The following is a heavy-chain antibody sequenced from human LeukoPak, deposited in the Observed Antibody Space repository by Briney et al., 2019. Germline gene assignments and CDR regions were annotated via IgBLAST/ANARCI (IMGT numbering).Heavy chain of an antibody. CDR1: GFTFSNYA. J-gene: IGHJ4*02. CDR3: ATGSYDYVWGSYRSEFDY. CDR2: ISGSGGST. D-gene: IGHD3-16*02. V-gene: IGHV3-23*01. Sequence: GGSLRLSCAASGFTFSNYAMSWVRQAPGKGLEWVSAISGSGGSTHYADSVKGRFTISRDNSKSTLYLQMNSLRAEDTAVYYCATGSYDYVWGSYRSEFDYWGQGTLVTVSS.